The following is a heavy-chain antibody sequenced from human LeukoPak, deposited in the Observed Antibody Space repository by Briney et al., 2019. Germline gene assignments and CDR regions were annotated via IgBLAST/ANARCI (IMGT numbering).Heavy chain of an antibody. CDR3: AKDRSYSSSWFDY. CDR2: INSDGSST. Sequence: GGSLKLSCAASGFTFSNYWMHWVRQAPGKGLVWVSRINSDGSSTSYADSVKGRFTISRDDAKSSLYLQMNSLRAEDTAFYYCAKDRSYSSSWFDYWGQGTLVTVSS. V-gene: IGHV3-74*01. J-gene: IGHJ5*01. D-gene: IGHD6-13*01. CDR1: GFTFSNYW.